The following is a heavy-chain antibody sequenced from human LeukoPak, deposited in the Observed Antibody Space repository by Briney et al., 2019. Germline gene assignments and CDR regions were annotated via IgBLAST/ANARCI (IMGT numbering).Heavy chain of an antibody. J-gene: IGHJ4*02. V-gene: IGHV4-59*01. D-gene: IGHD1-26*01. Sequence: SETLSLTCTVSGVSISSYYWSWIRQPPGKGLEWIGYIYYRGSTNYNPSLKSRVTISVDTSKNQFSLKLSSVTAADTAVYYCARDLLIVGPSDYWGQGTPVTVSS. CDR1: GVSISSYY. CDR2: IYYRGST. CDR3: ARDLLIVGPSDY.